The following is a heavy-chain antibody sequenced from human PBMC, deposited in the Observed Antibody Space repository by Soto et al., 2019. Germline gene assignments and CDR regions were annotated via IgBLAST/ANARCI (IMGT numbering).Heavy chain of an antibody. Sequence: ASETLCLTCTVSGGSISSYYWSWIRQPPGKGLEWIGYIYYSGSTNYNPSLKSRVTISVDTSKNQFSLKLSSVAAADTAVYYCARAQIGSGSWDAFDIWGQGTMVTVSS. CDR1: GGSISSYY. CDR3: ARAQIGSGSWDAFDI. D-gene: IGHD1-26*01. V-gene: IGHV4-59*01. CDR2: IYYSGST. J-gene: IGHJ3*02.